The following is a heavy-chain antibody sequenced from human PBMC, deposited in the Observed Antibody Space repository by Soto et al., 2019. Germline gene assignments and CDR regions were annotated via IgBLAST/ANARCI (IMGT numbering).Heavy chain of an antibody. D-gene: IGHD3-9*01. CDR2: IYYSGST. Sequence: SETLSLTCTVSGGSISSYYWSWIRQPPGKGLEWIGYIYYSGSTNYNPSLKSRVTISVDTSKNQFSLKLSSVTAADTAVYYCARVKGILTGYYYFDYWGQGTLVTVS. V-gene: IGHV4-59*01. CDR1: GGSISSYY. J-gene: IGHJ4*02. CDR3: ARVKGILTGYYYFDY.